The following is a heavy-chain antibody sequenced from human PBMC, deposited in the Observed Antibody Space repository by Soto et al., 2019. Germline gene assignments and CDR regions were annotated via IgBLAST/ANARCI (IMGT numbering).Heavy chain of an antibody. CDR1: GGSISSSSYY. CDR2: IYYSGST. V-gene: IGHV4-39*01. CDR3: ARLGIAAAGTGTFDP. J-gene: IGHJ5*02. D-gene: IGHD6-13*01. Sequence: QLQLQESGPGLVKPSETLSHTCTVSGGSISSSSYYWGWIRQPPGKGLEWIGSIYYSGSTYYNPSLKSRVTISVDTSKNQFSLKLSSVTAADTAVYYCARLGIAAAGTGTFDPWGQGTLVTVSS.